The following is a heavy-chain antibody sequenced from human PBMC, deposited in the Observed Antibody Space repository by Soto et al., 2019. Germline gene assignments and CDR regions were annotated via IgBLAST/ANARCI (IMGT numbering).Heavy chain of an antibody. J-gene: IGHJ4*02. D-gene: IGHD5-18*01. CDR2: VWSDGNLK. V-gene: IGHV3-33*01. Sequence: QVQLGESWGGVVQPGGSLRLSCAASGFTFDAYGFDWVRQAPGKGLEWVAVVWSDGNLKYYADSVKGRSTISRDSSKSALNLQTNSLRADDTAVYYCAGLQRYTIMALDYWGQRTLVTVSS. CDR3: AGLQRYTIMALDY. CDR1: GFTFDAYG.